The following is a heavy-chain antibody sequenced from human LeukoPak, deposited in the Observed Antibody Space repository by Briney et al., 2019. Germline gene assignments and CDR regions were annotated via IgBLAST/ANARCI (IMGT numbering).Heavy chain of an antibody. Sequence: SETLSLTCTVSGGSVSSGSYYWSWIRQPPGKGLEWIGYIYYSGSTNYNPSLKSRVTISVDTSKNQFSLKLSSVTAADTAVYYCARWANDFWSGFRYRDYYYYGMDVWGQGTTVTVSS. CDR1: GGSVSSGSYY. D-gene: IGHD3-3*01. CDR3: ARWANDFWSGFRYRDYYYYGMDV. V-gene: IGHV4-61*01. CDR2: IYYSGST. J-gene: IGHJ6*02.